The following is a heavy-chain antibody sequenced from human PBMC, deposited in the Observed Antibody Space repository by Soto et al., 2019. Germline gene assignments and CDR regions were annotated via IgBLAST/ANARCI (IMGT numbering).Heavy chain of an antibody. V-gene: IGHV3-21*01. CDR1: RRSFSGYY. Sequence: LSLTCAAYRRSFSGYYWSWVRQPPGQGLEWVSSISSRSSYIYYPDSVKGRFTISRDNAKNSLYLQMNSLRAEDTAVYYCARDRIKSIAPRPGWFDPWGQGTLVAVSS. J-gene: IGHJ5*02. CDR3: ARDRIKSIAPRPGWFDP. CDR2: ISSRSSYI. D-gene: IGHD6-6*01.